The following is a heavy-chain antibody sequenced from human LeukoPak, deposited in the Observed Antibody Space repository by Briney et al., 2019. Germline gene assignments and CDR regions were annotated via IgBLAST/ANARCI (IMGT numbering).Heavy chain of an antibody. D-gene: IGHD2-15*01. CDR2: ISRSGTYV. Sequence: PGGSLRLSCAASGSTFSCYGMNWVRQAPGEGLEWVSRISRSGTYVDYTDSVKGRFTISRDNGKNSLYLQMNSLRAEDTALYYCARGSGYCSSSRCSPGYYMDVWGKGTTVTVFS. CDR3: ARGSGYCSSSRCSPGYYMDV. J-gene: IGHJ6*04. V-gene: IGHV3-21*01. CDR1: GSTFSCYG.